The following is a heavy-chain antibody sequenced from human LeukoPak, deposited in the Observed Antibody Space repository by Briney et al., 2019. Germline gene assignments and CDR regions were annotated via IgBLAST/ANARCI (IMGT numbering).Heavy chain of an antibody. CDR1: GFTFSSYG. Sequence: GGSLRLPCAASGFTFSSYGMHWVRQAPGKGLEWVAVIWYDGSNKYYADSVKGRFTISRDNSKNTLYLQMNSLRAEDTAVYYCAREGLGDSSGYYLGHWGQGTLVTVSS. V-gene: IGHV3-33*01. CDR3: AREGLGDSSGYYLGH. CDR2: IWYDGSNK. J-gene: IGHJ4*02. D-gene: IGHD3-22*01.